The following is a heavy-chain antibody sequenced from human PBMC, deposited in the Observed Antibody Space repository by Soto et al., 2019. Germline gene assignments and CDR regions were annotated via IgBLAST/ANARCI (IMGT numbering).Heavy chain of an antibody. CDR1: GFTFSIYA. CDR3: VKDLHPDGFWPFDH. Sequence: EVQLLESGGGLVQPGGSLRLSCEASGFTFSIYAMSWVRQAPGRGLEWVSGLFGNGGGIEYADSVKGRFTISRDNSKNTLYLQMNSLRAEDTAVYYCVKDLHPDGFWPFDHWGQGTLITVSP. D-gene: IGHD3-3*01. V-gene: IGHV3-23*01. CDR2: LFGNGGGI. J-gene: IGHJ4*02.